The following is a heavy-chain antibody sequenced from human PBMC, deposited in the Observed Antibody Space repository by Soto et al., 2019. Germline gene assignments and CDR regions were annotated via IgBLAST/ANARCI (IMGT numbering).Heavy chain of an antibody. CDR1: GGTFSSYA. CDR3: ARDLQRQLWFREAYYYYYGMDV. D-gene: IGHD5-18*01. CDR2: IIPIFGTA. Sequence: ASVKVSCKASGGTFSSYAIGWVRQAPGQGLEWMGGIIPIFGTANYEQKFQGRVTITADKSTSTAYMELSSLRSEDTAVYYCARDLQRQLWFREAYYYYYGMDVWGQGTTVTVSS. V-gene: IGHV1-69*06. J-gene: IGHJ6*02.